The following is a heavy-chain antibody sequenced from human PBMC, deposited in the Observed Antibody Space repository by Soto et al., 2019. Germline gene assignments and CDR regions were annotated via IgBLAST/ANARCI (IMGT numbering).Heavy chain of an antibody. D-gene: IGHD1-1*01. J-gene: IGHJ4*02. CDR1: GFSFSLFW. V-gene: IGHV3-7*03. Sequence: GGSLRLSCAASGFSFSLFWMSWVRQTPGKGLEWVANINEDGSEKFFADSVKGRFTISRDNAKNSLSLQMNSLTADDTAVYYCARGRDGHNSYNFDHWGQGTLVTVSS. CDR2: INEDGSEK. CDR3: ARGRDGHNSYNFDH.